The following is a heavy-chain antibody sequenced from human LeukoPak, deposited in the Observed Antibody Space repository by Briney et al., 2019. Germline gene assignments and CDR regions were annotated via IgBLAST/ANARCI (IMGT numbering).Heavy chain of an antibody. CDR3: ARRRLAAGGTDTFDI. V-gene: IGHV3-7*01. CDR2: IKQDGSEK. CDR1: GFTFSSYW. D-gene: IGHD6-13*01. Sequence: GGSLRLSCAASGFTFSSYWMTWVRQALGKGLEWVANIKQDGSEKYYVESVKGRFTISRDNAKNSLYVQMNSLRAEDTAVYYCARRRLAAGGTDTFDIWGQGTMVTVSS. J-gene: IGHJ3*02.